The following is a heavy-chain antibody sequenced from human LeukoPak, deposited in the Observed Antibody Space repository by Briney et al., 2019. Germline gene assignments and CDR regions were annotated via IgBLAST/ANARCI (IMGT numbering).Heavy chain of an antibody. CDR1: GYTFTGYY. CDR2: INPSSGGT. Sequence: ASVKVSCKASGYTFTGYYMHWVRQAPGQGLEWMGWINPSSGGTNYAQKFQGRVTMTRDTSISTAYMELSRLRSDDTAVYYCARENSSSSHYYYYYGMDVWGQGTTVTVSS. V-gene: IGHV1-2*02. D-gene: IGHD6-6*01. J-gene: IGHJ6*02. CDR3: ARENSSSSHYYYYYGMDV.